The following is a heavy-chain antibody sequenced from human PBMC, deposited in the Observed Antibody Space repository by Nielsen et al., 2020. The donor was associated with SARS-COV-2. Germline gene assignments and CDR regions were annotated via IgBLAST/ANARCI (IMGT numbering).Heavy chain of an antibody. Sequence: LSCTVSGGSISRDYWSWIRQPPGGKLEWIGYMFYNGRTNYSPSLKGRVTISLGTSRSQFSLKLKSVTSADTAVYYCARGYYNVDYWGRGTLVAVSS. D-gene: IGHD3-10*01. CDR3: ARGYYNVDY. V-gene: IGHV4-59*01. CDR2: MFYNGRT. CDR1: GGSISRDY. J-gene: IGHJ4*02.